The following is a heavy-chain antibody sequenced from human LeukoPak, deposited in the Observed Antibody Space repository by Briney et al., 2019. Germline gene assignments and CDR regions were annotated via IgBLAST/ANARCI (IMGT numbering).Heavy chain of an antibody. D-gene: IGHD3-3*01. V-gene: IGHV3-49*03. CDR1: GFTFGDYA. J-gene: IGHJ6*02. CDR2: IRSKAYGGTT. Sequence: GGSLRLSCTASGFTFGDYAMSWFRQTPGKGLEWVGFIRSKAYGGTTEYAASVKGRFTISRDDSKSIAYLQMNSLKTEDTAVYYCTRETPMHYDFWSGYYGMDVWGQGTTVTVSS. CDR3: TRETPMHYDFWSGYYGMDV.